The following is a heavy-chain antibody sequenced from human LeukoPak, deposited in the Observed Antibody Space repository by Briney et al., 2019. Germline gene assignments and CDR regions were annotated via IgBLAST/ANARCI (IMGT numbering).Heavy chain of an antibody. CDR2: ISGSGGST. CDR3: ALHTVTMVRGVMEPTYYYYGMDV. D-gene: IGHD3-10*01. J-gene: IGHJ6*02. V-gene: IGHV3-23*01. CDR1: GFTFSSYA. Sequence: GGSLRLSCAASGFTFSSYAMSWVRQAPGKGLEWVSAISGSGGSTYYADSVKGRFTISRDNSKNTLYLQMNSLRAEDTAVYYCALHTVTMVRGVMEPTYYYYGMDVWGQGTTVTVFS.